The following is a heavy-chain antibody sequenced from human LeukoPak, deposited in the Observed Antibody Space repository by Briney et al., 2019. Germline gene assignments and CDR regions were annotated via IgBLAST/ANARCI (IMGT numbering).Heavy chain of an antibody. CDR2: IKNSSSVI. J-gene: IGHJ4*02. D-gene: IGHD2-8*01. CDR1: GFTFSVYS. CDR3: ARVRRNGYCDY. V-gene: IGHV3-48*02. Sequence: GGSLRLSCTASGFTFSVYSMIWVCQAPGTGLEWLSYIKNSSSVISYADSVRGRFTTSRDNAKNSPYLQMNSLRDEDTGVYYCARVRRNGYCDYWGQGTLVTVSS.